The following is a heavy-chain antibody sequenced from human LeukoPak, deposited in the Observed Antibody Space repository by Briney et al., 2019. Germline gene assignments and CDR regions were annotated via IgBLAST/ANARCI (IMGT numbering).Heavy chain of an antibody. D-gene: IGHD4-17*01. CDR2: ISSGSSTI. CDR1: GFTFSSYA. V-gene: IGHV3-48*02. CDR3: ARDPTTLTRGTFDY. Sequence: PGGSLRLSCAASGFTFSSYAMSWVRQAPGKGLEWVSYISSGSSTIYYADSVKGRFTISRDNAKNSLYLQMNSLRDEDTAVYYCARDPTTLTRGTFDYWGQGTLVTVSS. J-gene: IGHJ4*02.